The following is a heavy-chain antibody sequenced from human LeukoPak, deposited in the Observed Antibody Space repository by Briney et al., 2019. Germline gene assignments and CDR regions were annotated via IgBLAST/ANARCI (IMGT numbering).Heavy chain of an antibody. CDR1: GYSFTTYW. CDR2: IYPGDSDT. J-gene: IGHJ4*02. Sequence: GESLKISCKGSGYSFTTYWIGWVRQMPGKGLEWMGIIYPGDSDTRYSPSFQGQVTISADKSISTAYLQWSILKASDTAIYYCASPVGSTTFDYWGQGTLVTVSS. CDR3: ASPVGSTTFDY. D-gene: IGHD1-1*01. V-gene: IGHV5-51*01.